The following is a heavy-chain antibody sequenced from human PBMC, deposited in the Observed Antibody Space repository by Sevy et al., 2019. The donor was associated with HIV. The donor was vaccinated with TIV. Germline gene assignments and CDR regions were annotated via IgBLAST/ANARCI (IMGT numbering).Heavy chain of an antibody. CDR1: GGSINSDH. CDR3: ARRNVFDI. J-gene: IGHJ3*02. V-gene: IGHV4-59*08. CDR2: VYYTGGT. Sequence: SETLSLTCTVSGGSINSDHWNWIRQPPGKGLEWIGYVYYTGGTNYNPSLKNRFTISVDRTKNQFSLKLSSVTAADTAVYYCARRNVFDIWGQGTMVTVSS.